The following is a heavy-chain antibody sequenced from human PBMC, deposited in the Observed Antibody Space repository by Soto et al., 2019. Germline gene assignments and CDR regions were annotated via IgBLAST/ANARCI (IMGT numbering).Heavy chain of an antibody. Sequence: QGPLAQSGPELKKPGASLEVSCRASGYTFSNYGISWVRQVPGQGLEWMAWISVKNGDTNFAQKFQGRLSVTTDTSTSTVCLNLRSLTADDTAVYYCPMLPTLSSPKVRLCSYMEIWGRGTTVPVSS. CDR2: ISVKNGDT. D-gene: IGHD2-2*01. CDR3: PMLPTLSSPKVRLCSYMEI. J-gene: IGHJ6*03. CDR1: GYTFSNYG. V-gene: IGHV1-18*01.